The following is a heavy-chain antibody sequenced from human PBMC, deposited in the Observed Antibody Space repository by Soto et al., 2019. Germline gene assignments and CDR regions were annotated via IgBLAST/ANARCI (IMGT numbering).Heavy chain of an antibody. CDR2: IYYIGTT. Sequence: QVQLQESGPGLVKPSQTLSLTCTVSGDSMGSGDYYWTWIRQPPGKGLEWIGYIYYIGTTFYNPSLESRVNISIDTSKNHFSLRLTSVTAADTAVYYCSRGSTYYGFLTRGQGTLVTVSS. V-gene: IGHV4-30-4*01. D-gene: IGHD3-10*01. J-gene: IGHJ4*02. CDR1: GDSMGSGDYY. CDR3: SRGSTYYGFLT.